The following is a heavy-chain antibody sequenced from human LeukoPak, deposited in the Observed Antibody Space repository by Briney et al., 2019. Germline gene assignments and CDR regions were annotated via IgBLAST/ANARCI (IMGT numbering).Heavy chain of an antibody. CDR2: IIPIFGTA. Sequence: SVKVSCKASGGTFSSYAISWVRQAPGQGLEWMGGIIPIFGTANYAQKFQGRVTITTDESTSTAYMELSSLRSEETAVYYCARVPQSSGWYYYGMDVWGQGTTVTVSS. J-gene: IGHJ6*02. CDR3: ARVPQSSGWYYYGMDV. V-gene: IGHV1-69*05. D-gene: IGHD6-19*01. CDR1: GGTFSSYA.